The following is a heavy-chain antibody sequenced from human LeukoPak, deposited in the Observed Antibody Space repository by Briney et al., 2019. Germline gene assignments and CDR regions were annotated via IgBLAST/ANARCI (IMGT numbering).Heavy chain of an antibody. J-gene: IGHJ4*02. CDR2: ISSYNGDT. CDR1: GYPFTLYG. Sequence: ASVKVSCKGSGYPFTLYGYTWVRQAPGQGLGGVGRISSYNGDTNYAQNLQGRVTMTTDTSTSTAYMELRSLTSDDTAIYYCARDRGPSVSYYFDYWGQGTLVTVSS. D-gene: IGHD1-26*01. V-gene: IGHV1-18*01. CDR3: ARDRGPSVSYYFDY.